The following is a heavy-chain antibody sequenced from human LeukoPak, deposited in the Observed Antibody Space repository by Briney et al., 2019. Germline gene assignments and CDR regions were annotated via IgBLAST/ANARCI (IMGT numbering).Heavy chain of an antibody. D-gene: IGHD5-12*01. V-gene: IGHV4-61*08. CDR3: ASLMGGSGYGNV. J-gene: IGHJ6*02. Sequence: PSQTLSLTCAVSGGSISSGGYSWSWIRQPPGKGLEWIGYIYFSGSTNYNPSLKSRVTISVDTSKNQFSLKLSSVTAADTAVYYCASLMGGSGYGNVWGQGTTVTVSS. CDR2: IYFSGST. CDR1: GGSISSGGYS.